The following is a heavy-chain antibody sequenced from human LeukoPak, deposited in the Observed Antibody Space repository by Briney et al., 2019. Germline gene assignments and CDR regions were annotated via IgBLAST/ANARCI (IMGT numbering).Heavy chain of an antibody. J-gene: IGHJ3*02. CDR2: INSDGSST. V-gene: IGHV3-74*01. Sequence: GGSLRLSCAASAFSFSSSWMHWVRQAPGKGLVWVSRINSDGSSTSYADSVEGRFTISRDNAKNTLYLQMNSLRAEDTAVYYCARAGYYGTFDIWGQGTMVTVSS. CDR3: ARAGYYGTFDI. D-gene: IGHD3-3*01. CDR1: AFSFSSSW.